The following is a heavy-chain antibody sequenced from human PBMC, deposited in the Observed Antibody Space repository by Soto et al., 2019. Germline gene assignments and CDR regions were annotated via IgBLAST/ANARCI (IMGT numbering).Heavy chain of an antibody. CDR1: GGTFSSYA. J-gene: IGHJ3*02. V-gene: IGHV1-69*13. CDR2: VIPIFGTA. Sequence: ASVKVSCKASGGTFSSYAISWVRQAPGQGLEWMGGVIPIFGTANYAQKFQGRVTITADESTSTAYMELSSLRAEDTAVYYCARDRGKCSGGSCYDAFDIWGQGTMVTVSS. CDR3: ARDRGKCSGGSCYDAFDI. D-gene: IGHD2-15*01.